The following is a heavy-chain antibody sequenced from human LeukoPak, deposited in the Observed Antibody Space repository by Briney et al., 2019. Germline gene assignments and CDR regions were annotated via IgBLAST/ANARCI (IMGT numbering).Heavy chain of an antibody. D-gene: IGHD2-15*01. Sequence: SETLSLACTVSGGSISSYYWSWIRQPPGKGLEWIGYIYYSGSTNYNPSLKSRVTISVDTSKNQFSLKLSSVTAADTAVYYCAREGGGRASQDYWGQGTLVTVSS. V-gene: IGHV4-59*12. CDR3: AREGGGRASQDY. J-gene: IGHJ4*02. CDR1: GGSISSYY. CDR2: IYYSGST.